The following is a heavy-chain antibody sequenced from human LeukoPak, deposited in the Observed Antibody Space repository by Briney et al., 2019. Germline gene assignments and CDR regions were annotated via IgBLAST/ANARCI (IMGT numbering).Heavy chain of an antibody. D-gene: IGHD1-26*01. J-gene: IGHJ4*02. Sequence: PSETLSLTCTVSGVSISSYYWSWIRQPPGKGLDWIGYISYSGSTNYNPSLKSRVTISVDTSKNQFSLKLSSVTAADTAVYYCARGELGGSYPIDYWGQGTLVTVSS. CDR3: ARGELGGSYPIDY. CDR2: ISYSGST. CDR1: GVSISSYY. V-gene: IGHV4-59*01.